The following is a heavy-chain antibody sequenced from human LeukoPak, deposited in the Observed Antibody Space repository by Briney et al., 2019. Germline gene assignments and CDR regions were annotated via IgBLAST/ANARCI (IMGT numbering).Heavy chain of an antibody. CDR2: IYPGDSDT. CDR3: ARIIGDPDQDYYYYYGMDV. Sequence: GESLQISCKGSGCSFTSYWIGWVRQLPGKGLEWMGIIYPGDSDTRYSPSFQGQVTISADKSISTAYLQWSSLKASDTAMYYCARIIGDPDQDYYYYYGMDVWGQGTTVTVSS. V-gene: IGHV5-51*01. D-gene: IGHD4-17*01. J-gene: IGHJ6*02. CDR1: GCSFTSYW.